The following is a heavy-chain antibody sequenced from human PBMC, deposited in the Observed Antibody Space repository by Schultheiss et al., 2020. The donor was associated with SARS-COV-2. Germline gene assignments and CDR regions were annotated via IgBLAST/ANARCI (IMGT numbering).Heavy chain of an antibody. J-gene: IGHJ4*02. D-gene: IGHD6-19*01. Sequence: GESLKISCAASGFTFSSYSMNWVRQAPGKGLEWVSSISSSSSYIYYADSVKGRFTISRDNAKNSLYLQMNSLRAEDTAVYYCARGGSGGYSSGWDPYYFDYWGQGTLVTVSS. CDR3: ARGGSGGYSSGWDPYYFDY. CDR2: ISSSSSYI. V-gene: IGHV3-21*01. CDR1: GFTFSSYS.